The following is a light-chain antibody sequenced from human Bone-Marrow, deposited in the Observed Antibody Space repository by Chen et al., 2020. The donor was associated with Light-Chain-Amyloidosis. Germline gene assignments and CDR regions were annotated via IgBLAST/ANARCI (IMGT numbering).Light chain of an antibody. CDR2: EVT. V-gene: IGLV2-14*01. J-gene: IGLJ1*01. CDR3: SSYTITNTLV. CDR1: SSDVGGDNH. Sequence: QSALTQPASVSGSPGQSITISCTGTSSDVGGDNHVSWYHQHPDKAPKLMIYEVTNRPSWVPDRFSVSKSDNPASLTSSRLLTEGDADYFCSSYTITNTLVFGSETRVTVL.